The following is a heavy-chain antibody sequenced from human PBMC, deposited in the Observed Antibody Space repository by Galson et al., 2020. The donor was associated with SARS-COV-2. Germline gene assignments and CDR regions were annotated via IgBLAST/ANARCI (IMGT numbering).Heavy chain of an antibody. CDR2: INPSGGSP. CDR1: GYTFTSYY. V-gene: IGHV1-46*01. J-gene: IGHJ6*03. D-gene: IGHD3-3*01. Sequence: ASVKVSCKASGYTFTSYYMHWVRQAPGQGLEWMGIINPSGGSPSYAQKFQGRVTMTRDTSTSTVYMELSSLRSEDTAVYYCAREPYYDFWSGYSGGDMDVWGKGTTVTVSS. CDR3: AREPYYDFWSGYSGGDMDV.